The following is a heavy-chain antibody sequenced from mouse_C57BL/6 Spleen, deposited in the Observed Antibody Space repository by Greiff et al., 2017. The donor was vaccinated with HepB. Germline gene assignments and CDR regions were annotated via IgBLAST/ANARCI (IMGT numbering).Heavy chain of an antibody. CDR2: IYPRSGNT. V-gene: IGHV1-81*01. CDR3: ARGGGADGYSWFAY. J-gene: IGHJ3*01. Sequence: QVQLQQSGAELARPGASVKLSRKASGYTFPSYGISRVKQRTGQGLEWIGEIYPRSGNTYYNEKFKGKATLTADNTSSTAYMELRSLTSEDSAVYFCARGGGADGYSWFAYWGQGTLVTVSA. D-gene: IGHD2-3*01. CDR1: GYTFPSYG.